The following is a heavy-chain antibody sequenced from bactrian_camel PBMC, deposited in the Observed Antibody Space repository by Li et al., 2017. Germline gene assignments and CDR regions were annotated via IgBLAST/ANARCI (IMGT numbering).Heavy chain of an antibody. Sequence: HVQLVESGGGSVDTGGSLRLSCTASGFTLERDDVGWFRQAPGKEREGVAAIGRDGSTNVANSVKGRFTISKDNAKNTLYLQMDNLKPEDTAMYFCAGDLYSPRLQDNRWGQGTQVTV. CDR1: GFTLERDD. CDR3: AGDLYSPRLQDNR. CDR2: IGRDGST. J-gene: IGHJ4*01. V-gene: IGHV3S55*01. D-gene: IGHD2*01.